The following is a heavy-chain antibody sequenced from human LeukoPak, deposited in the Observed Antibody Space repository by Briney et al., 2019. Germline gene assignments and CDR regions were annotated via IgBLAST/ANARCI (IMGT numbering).Heavy chain of an antibody. CDR2: VNPNSGGT. CDR1: GYTFTCYY. D-gene: IGHD6-13*01. J-gene: IGHJ5*02. CDR3: ARDDRIAAAPAPGRDEQFDP. Sequence: APVKVSCKASGYTFTCYYMHWVRQAPGQGLEWMGWVNPNSGGTNYAQKFQGRVTMTRDTSISTAYMELSRLSSDDTAVYYCARDDRIAAAPAPGRDEQFDPWGQGTLVTVSS. V-gene: IGHV1-2*02.